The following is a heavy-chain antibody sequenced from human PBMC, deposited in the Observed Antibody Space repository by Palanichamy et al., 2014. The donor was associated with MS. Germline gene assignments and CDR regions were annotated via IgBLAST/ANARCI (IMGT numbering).Heavy chain of an antibody. V-gene: IGHV6-1*01. CDR1: GDSVSSNSAA. CDR2: TYYKSTWYN. D-gene: IGHD2-2*01. CDR3: ARERVVAVQPFDY. J-gene: IGHJ4*02. Sequence: QVQLQQSGPGLVKPSQTLSLTCAISGDSVSSNSAAWTWIRQSPSRGLEWLGRTYYKSTWYNDYAVSVKSRIAIKPDTSKNQFSLQLNSVTPEDTAVYYCARERVVAVQPFDYWGQGTLVTVSS.